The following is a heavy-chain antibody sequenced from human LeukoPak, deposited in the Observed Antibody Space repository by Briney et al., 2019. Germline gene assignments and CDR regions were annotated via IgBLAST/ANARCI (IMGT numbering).Heavy chain of an antibody. J-gene: IGHJ4*02. D-gene: IGHD3-10*01. Sequence: GGSLRLSCAASGFTFSSYAMTWVRQASGKGLEWVSAISGSGGSAYYADSVKGRFTISRDNSKNTLYLQMNSLRAEDTAVYYCAKTVSGSYSYQGGDYWGQGTLVTVSS. CDR2: ISGSGGSA. V-gene: IGHV3-23*01. CDR1: GFTFSSYA. CDR3: AKTVSGSYSYQGGDY.